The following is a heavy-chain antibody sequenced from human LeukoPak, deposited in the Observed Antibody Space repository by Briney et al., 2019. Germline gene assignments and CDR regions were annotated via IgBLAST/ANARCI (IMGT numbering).Heavy chain of an antibody. Sequence: PGGSLRLSCAASGFSFDDYAMHWVRQAPGKDLEWVSGISWNSGTIGYADSVKGRFTISRDNAKNSLYLQMNSLRVEDTALYYCARPTGSYGFDIWGQGAMVTVSS. D-gene: IGHD4-17*01. J-gene: IGHJ3*02. V-gene: IGHV3-9*01. CDR2: ISWNSGTI. CDR3: ARPTGSYGFDI. CDR1: GFSFDDYA.